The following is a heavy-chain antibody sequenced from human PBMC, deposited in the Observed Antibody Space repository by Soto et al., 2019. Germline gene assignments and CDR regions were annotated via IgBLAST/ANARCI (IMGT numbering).Heavy chain of an antibody. CDR3: ARDSGIGVVVVAASGGGVYYGMDV. V-gene: IGHV1-69*12. CDR2: IIPIFGTA. CDR1: GGTFSSYA. J-gene: IGHJ6*02. D-gene: IGHD2-15*01. Sequence: QVQLVQSGAEVKKPGSSVKVSCKASGGTFSSYAISWVRQAPGQGLEWMGGIIPIFGTANYAQKFQGRVTITADEATSTAYMELSSLRSEATAVYYCARDSGIGVVVVAASGGGVYYGMDVWGQGTTVTVSS.